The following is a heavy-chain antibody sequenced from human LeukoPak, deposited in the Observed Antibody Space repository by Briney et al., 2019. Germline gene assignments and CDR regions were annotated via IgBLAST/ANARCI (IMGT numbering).Heavy chain of an antibody. J-gene: IGHJ4*02. D-gene: IGHD5-18*01. V-gene: IGHV3-74*01. CDR2: INSDGSIT. Sequence: GGSLRLSCAASGFTFSSYWMHWVRQAPGKGLVWVSRINSDGSITSYADSVKGRFTISRDNAKNTLHLQMNSLRAEDTAVYYCARASSYSYGYGYWGQGTLVTVSS. CDR1: GFTFSSYW. CDR3: ARASSYSYGYGY.